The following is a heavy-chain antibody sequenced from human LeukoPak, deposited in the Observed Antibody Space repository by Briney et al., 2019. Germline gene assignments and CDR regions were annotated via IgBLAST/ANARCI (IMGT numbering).Heavy chain of an antibody. J-gene: IGHJ6*02. CDR3: ARNRNGGMDV. V-gene: IGHV4-4*07. Sequence: SETLSLTCTVSGGSISSYYWSWTRQPAGKGLEWNGRISTSGSTNYNPSLKSRVTMSVDTSKSQFSLKLSSVTAADTAVYYCARNRNGGMDVWGQGTTVTVSS. CDR1: GGSISSYY. CDR2: ISTSGST. D-gene: IGHD1-14*01.